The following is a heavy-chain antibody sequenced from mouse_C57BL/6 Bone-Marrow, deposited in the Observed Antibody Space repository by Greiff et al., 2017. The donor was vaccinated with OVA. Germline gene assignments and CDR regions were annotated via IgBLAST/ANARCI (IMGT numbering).Heavy chain of an antibody. Sequence: EVQLQQSGPVLLKPGASVKMSCKASGYTFTDYYMNWVKQSHGKSLEWIGVINPYNGGTSYNQKFKGKATLTVDKSSSTAYMELNSLTSEDSAVYYCARRWLLRTWFAYWGQGTLVTVSA. D-gene: IGHD2-3*01. CDR3: ARRWLLRTWFAY. CDR2: INPYNGGT. CDR1: GYTFTDYY. V-gene: IGHV1-19*01. J-gene: IGHJ3*01.